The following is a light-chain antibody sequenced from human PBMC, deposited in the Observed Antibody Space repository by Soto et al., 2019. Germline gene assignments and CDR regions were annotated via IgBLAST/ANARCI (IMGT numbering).Light chain of an antibody. CDR2: DAS. Sequence: DIQMTQSPSTLSASVGDRVTITCRSSQTITRWMAWYQQKPGKAPKLLIYDASTLESGVPSRFSGSGGGTDFTLSISSVQPEDFATYFCQQSYMDPITFGQGTRLEI. J-gene: IGKJ5*01. CDR3: QQSYMDPIT. CDR1: QTITRW. V-gene: IGKV1-5*01.